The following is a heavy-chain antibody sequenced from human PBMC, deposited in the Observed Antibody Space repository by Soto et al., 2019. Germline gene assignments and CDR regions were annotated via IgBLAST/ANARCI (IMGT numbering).Heavy chain of an antibody. D-gene: IGHD3-10*01. J-gene: IGHJ4*02. V-gene: IGHV3-30-3*01. CDR3: ARSINMMVGAYFDS. CDR1: GFTFSSYA. CDR2: ISYDGTNK. Sequence: GGSLRLSCAASGFTFSSYAMHWDRQAPGKGLEWLTVISYDGTNKYYVDSVKGRFTLSRDNSKNTVYLQMNSLRAEDTAVYYCARSINMMVGAYFDSWGQGTLVTVSS.